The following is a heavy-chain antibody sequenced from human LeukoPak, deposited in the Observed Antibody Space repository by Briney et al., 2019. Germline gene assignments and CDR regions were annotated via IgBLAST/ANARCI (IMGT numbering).Heavy chain of an antibody. CDR2: ISSSGSTV. Sequence: AGGSLRLSCAASGFDFSNYEMNWVRQAPGKGLEWVSYISSSGSTVHYADSVKGRFTISRDNAKNSLYLQMNSLRAEDAAVYYRARDRGYCSGGSCSEYFQHWGQGTLVTVSS. CDR1: GFDFSNYE. D-gene: IGHD2-15*01. V-gene: IGHV3-48*03. J-gene: IGHJ1*01. CDR3: ARDRGYCSGGSCSEYFQH.